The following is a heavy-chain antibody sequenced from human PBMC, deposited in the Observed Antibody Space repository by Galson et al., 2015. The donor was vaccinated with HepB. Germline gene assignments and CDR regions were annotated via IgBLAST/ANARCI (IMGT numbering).Heavy chain of an antibody. Sequence: SLRLSCAASGFTVSSNYMSWVRQAPGKGLEWVSVIYSGGSTYYADSVKGRFTISRDNSKNTLYLQMNSLRAEDTAVYYCARGDNWNRIDYWGQGTLVTVSS. CDR1: GFTVSSNY. CDR2: IYSGGST. D-gene: IGHD1-20*01. J-gene: IGHJ4*02. CDR3: ARGDNWNRIDY. V-gene: IGHV3-53*01.